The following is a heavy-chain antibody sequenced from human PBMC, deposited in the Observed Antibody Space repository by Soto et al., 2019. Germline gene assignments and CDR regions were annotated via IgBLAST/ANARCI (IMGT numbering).Heavy chain of an antibody. D-gene: IGHD5-12*01. CDR3: ARLSGYDSFWFDP. J-gene: IGHJ5*02. CDR2: IKQDGAEK. V-gene: IGHV3-7*01. Sequence: GGSLRLSCAASGFTFSRYWMNWVRQAPGKGLEWVANIKQDGAEKNYVDSVKGRFTISRDNARKSLYLQMNSLRAEDTAVYYCARLSGYDSFWFDPWGQGTLVTVSS. CDR1: GFTFSRYW.